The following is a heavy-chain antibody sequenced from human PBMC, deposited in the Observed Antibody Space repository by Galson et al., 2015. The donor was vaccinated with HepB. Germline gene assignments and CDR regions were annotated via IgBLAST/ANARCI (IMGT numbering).Heavy chain of an antibody. CDR1: GYTFTSYG. V-gene: IGHV1-18*01. Sequence: SVKVSCKASGYTFTSYGISWVRQAPGQGLEWMGWISAYNGNTNYAQKLQGRVTMTTDTSTSTAYMELRSLRSDDTAVYYCARVVYAGGSGQLYYFDYWGQGTLVTVSS. J-gene: IGHJ4*02. CDR3: ARVVYAGGSGQLYYFDY. D-gene: IGHD3-10*01. CDR2: ISAYNGNT.